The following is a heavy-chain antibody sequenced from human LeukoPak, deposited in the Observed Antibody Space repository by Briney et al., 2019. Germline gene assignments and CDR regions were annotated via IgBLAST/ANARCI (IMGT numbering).Heavy chain of an antibody. CDR1: GFTFSSYG. D-gene: IGHD5-12*01. J-gene: IGHJ5*02. CDR2: IRYDGSNK. Sequence: GGSLRLSCAASGFTFSSYGMHWVRQAPGKGLEWVAFIRYDGSNKYYADSVKGRFTISRDNSKNTLYLQMNSLRAEDTAVYYCAKDGYRSRQNWFDPWGQGTLVTVSS. V-gene: IGHV3-30*02. CDR3: AKDGYRSRQNWFDP.